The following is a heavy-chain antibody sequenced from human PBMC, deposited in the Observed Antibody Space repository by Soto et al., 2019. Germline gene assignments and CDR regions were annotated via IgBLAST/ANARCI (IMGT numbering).Heavy chain of an antibody. CDR2: ISFDGSNK. J-gene: IGHJ6*02. Sequence: QMQLVQSGGGVVQPGRSLRLSCAASGFTFSDYPMHWVRHAPGKGLEWVAVISFDGSNKFYADSVKGRFTISKDNSQNTLYLQMNDLRHEDTAVYYCARLPGPLVSVLYIYPLDAHESPSNVDIWGQGTTVTVSS. D-gene: IGHD2-8*01. V-gene: IGHV3-30*04. CDR1: GFTFSDYP. CDR3: ARLPGPLVSVLYIYPLDAHESPSNVDI.